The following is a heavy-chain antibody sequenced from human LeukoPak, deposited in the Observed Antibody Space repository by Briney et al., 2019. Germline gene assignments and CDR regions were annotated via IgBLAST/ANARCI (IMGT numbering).Heavy chain of an antibody. CDR2: IIPIFGTA. V-gene: IGHV1-69*13. CDR3: ARGVVGAATGAYSFDY. CDR1: GGTFSSYA. D-gene: IGHD1-26*01. J-gene: IGHJ4*02. Sequence: SVKVSCKASGGTFSSYAISWVRQAPGQGLEWMGGIIPIFGTANYAQKFQGRVTIIADESTSTAYMELSSLRSEDTAVYYCARGVVGAATGAYSFDYWGRGTLVTVSS.